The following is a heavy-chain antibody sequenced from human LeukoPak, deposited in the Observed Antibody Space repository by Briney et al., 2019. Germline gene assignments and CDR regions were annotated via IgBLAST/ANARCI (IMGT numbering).Heavy chain of an antibody. D-gene: IGHD6-6*01. Sequence: GGSLRLSCAASGFTFNNYAMTWVRQTPGKGLEWVSLIFGSGAGKYYADSVKGRFTISRDKFMNTLYLQMNSLRAEDTAVYYCARGRGLPVRPPNEGFLDYWGRGTLVTVSS. CDR2: IFGSGAGK. CDR1: GFTFNNYA. CDR3: ARGRGLPVRPPNEGFLDY. J-gene: IGHJ4*02. V-gene: IGHV3-23*01.